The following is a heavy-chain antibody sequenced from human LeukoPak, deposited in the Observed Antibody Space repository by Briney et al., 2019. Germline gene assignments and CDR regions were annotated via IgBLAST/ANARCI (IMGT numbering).Heavy chain of an antibody. CDR3: ARLLIVDTAMVGSHYFDY. V-gene: IGHV4-59*08. CDR2: IYYSGST. J-gene: IGHJ4*02. Sequence: SETLSLTCTVSGGSISSYCWSWIRQLPGKGLEWIGYIYYSGSTNYNPSLKSRVTISVDTSKNQFSLKLSSVTAADTAVYYCARLLIVDTAMVGSHYFDYWGQGTLVTVSS. D-gene: IGHD5-18*01. CDR1: GGSISSYC.